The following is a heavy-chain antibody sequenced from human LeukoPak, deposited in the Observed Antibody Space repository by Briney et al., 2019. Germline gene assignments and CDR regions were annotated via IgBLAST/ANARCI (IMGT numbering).Heavy chain of an antibody. CDR1: GGTFSSYA. V-gene: IGHV1-69*05. J-gene: IGHJ4*02. CDR3: ASHMVARFDY. D-gene: IGHD2-21*01. CDR2: IIPIFGTA. Sequence: GSSVKVSCKASGGTFSSYAISWVRQAPGQGLEWVGRIIPIFGTANYAQKFQGRVTITTDESTSTAYMELSSLRSEDTAVYYCASHMVARFDYWGQGTLVTVSS.